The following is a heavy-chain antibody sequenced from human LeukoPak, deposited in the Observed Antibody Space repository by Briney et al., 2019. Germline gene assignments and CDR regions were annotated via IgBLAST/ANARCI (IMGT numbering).Heavy chain of an antibody. CDR1: GFIVKNRY. V-gene: IGHV3-66*02. D-gene: IGHD3-10*01. J-gene: IGHJ3*02. CDR3: ARGGEDVQNLDTKRSFDI. CDR2: IYSGGTT. Sequence: PGGSLRLSCAASGFIVKNRYMSWVRQAPGKGLEWVSVIYSGGTTHYAESVRGRFTISGDNSQNTMHLQMNSLTADDTAMYYCARGGEDVQNLDTKRSFDIWGLGTMVTVSS.